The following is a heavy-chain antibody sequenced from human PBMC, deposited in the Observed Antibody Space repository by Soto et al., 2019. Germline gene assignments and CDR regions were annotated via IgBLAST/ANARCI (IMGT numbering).Heavy chain of an antibody. Sequence: SETLSLTCTVSGVSVSRDYQWIWIRQPPGKGLEWIGHISYSGSPYYHPSLRSRLSISVDTSKNQFSLKVKSVTAAGTAVYYCARAWDFWCQGTLVTVSS. D-gene: IGHD1-26*01. CDR2: ISYSGSP. CDR1: GVSVSRDYQ. V-gene: IGHV4-30-4*01. J-gene: IGHJ1*01. CDR3: ARAWDF.